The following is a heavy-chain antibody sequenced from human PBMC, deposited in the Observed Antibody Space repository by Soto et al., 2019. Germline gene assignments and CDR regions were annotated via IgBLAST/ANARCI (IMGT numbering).Heavy chain of an antibody. D-gene: IGHD3-10*01. J-gene: IGHJ4*02. V-gene: IGHV3-7*01. CDR3: ARDSGRFGELLGYYFDY. CDR2: IKQDGSEK. CDR1: GFTFSSYW. Sequence: GSLRLSCAASGFTFSSYWMSWVRQAPGKGLEWVANIKQDGSEKYYVDSVKGRFTISRDNAKNSLYLQMNSLRAEDTAVYYCARDSGRFGELLGYYFDYWGQGTLVTVSS.